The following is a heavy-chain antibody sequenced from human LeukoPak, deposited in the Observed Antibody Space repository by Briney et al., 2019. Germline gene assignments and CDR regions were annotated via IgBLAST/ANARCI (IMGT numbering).Heavy chain of an antibody. Sequence: GASVKVSCKASGYTFTSYGISWVRQAPGQGLEWMGWISAYNGNTNYAQKLQGRVTMTTDTSTSTAYMELRSLRSDDKAVYYCARGSRWFGELSLYGMDFWGQGTTVTVSS. CDR3: ARGSRWFGELSLYGMDF. J-gene: IGHJ6*02. CDR1: GYTFTSYG. CDR2: ISAYNGNT. V-gene: IGHV1-18*01. D-gene: IGHD3-10*01.